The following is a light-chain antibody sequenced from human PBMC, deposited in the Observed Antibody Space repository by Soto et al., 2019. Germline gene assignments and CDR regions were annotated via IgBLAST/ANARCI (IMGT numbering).Light chain of an antibody. CDR1: QSVASSY. V-gene: IGKV3D-20*02. Sequence: EIVLTQSPGTLSLSPGERATLSCRASQSVASSYLAWYQQKPGQAPRLVIHGASSRATGIPDRFSGSGSGTDFILTISRLEPEDFAVYYCQQRSNWPPTWTFGQGTKVDIK. J-gene: IGKJ1*01. CDR3: QQRSNWPPTWT. CDR2: GAS.